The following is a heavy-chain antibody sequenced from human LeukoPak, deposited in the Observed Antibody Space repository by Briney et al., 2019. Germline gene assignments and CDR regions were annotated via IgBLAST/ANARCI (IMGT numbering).Heavy chain of an antibody. CDR1: GYTFTGYY. CDR3: ARDKSRLLPIFNYYDSSGYYYFDY. D-gene: IGHD3-22*01. V-gene: IGHV1-2*04. CDR2: INPNSGGT. Sequence: ASVKVSCKASGYTFTGYYVHWVRQAPGQGLEWMGWINPNSGGTNYAQKFQGWVTMTRDTSISTAYMELSRLRSDDTAVYYCARDKSRLLPIFNYYDSSGYYYFDYWGQGTLVTVSS. J-gene: IGHJ4*02.